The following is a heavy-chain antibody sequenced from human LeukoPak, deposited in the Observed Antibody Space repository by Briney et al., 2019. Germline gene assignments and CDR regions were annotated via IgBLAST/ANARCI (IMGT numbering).Heavy chain of an antibody. D-gene: IGHD3-3*01. Sequence: GGSLRLSCAASGFTFSSYAMSWVRQAPGKGLEWVSAISGSGGSTYYADSVKGRFTISRDNSKNTLYLQMNSLRAEDTAVYYCAKDKSSTIFGALDYWGQGTLVTVSS. V-gene: IGHV3-23*01. CDR1: GFTFSSYA. J-gene: IGHJ4*02. CDR2: ISGSGGST. CDR3: AKDKSSTIFGALDY.